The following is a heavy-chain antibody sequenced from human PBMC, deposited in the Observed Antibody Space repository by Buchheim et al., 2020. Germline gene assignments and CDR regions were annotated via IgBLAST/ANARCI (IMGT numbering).Heavy chain of an antibody. D-gene: IGHD4-23*01. V-gene: IGHV4-30-4*01. CDR2: IYYSGST. Sequence: QVQLQESGPGLVKPSQTLSLTCTVSGGSISSGDYYWSWIRQPPGKGLEWIGYIYYSGSTYYNPSLQSLVTISVATSKNQFSLKLSSVTAADTAVYYCARGHYGGNLDLYYYGMDVWGQGTT. J-gene: IGHJ6*02. CDR1: GGSISSGDYY. CDR3: ARGHYGGNLDLYYYGMDV.